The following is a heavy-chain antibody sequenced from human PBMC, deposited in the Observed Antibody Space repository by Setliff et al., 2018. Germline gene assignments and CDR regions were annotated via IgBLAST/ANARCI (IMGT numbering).Heavy chain of an antibody. D-gene: IGHD5-12*01. Sequence: AETLSLTCTVSGGSIINSYYWSWIRQPAGKGLEWIGRISTSGNTNYNPSLKSRATVSLDTSKNQFSLKLTSMTAADTAVYYCARDQWVRSPPLYFSYSMDVWGQGTTVTVSS. CDR3: ARDQWVRSPPLYFSYSMDV. V-gene: IGHV4-4*07. CDR2: ISTSGNT. J-gene: IGHJ6*02. CDR1: GGSIINSYY.